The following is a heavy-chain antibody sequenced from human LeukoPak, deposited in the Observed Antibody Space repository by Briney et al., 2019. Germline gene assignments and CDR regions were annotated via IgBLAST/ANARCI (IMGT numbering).Heavy chain of an antibody. CDR2: ISYDGSNK. V-gene: IGHV3-30-3*01. Sequence: GRSLRLSCAASGFTFSSYAMYWVRQAPGKGLEWVAVISYDGSNKYYADSVKGRFTISRDNSKNTLYLQMNSLRAEDTAVYYCARLDIVLIGGLDPWGQGTLVTVSS. D-gene: IGHD2-8*01. CDR3: ARLDIVLIGGLDP. CDR1: GFTFSSYA. J-gene: IGHJ5*02.